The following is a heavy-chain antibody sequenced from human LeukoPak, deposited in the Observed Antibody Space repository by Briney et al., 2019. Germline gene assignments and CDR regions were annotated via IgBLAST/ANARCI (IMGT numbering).Heavy chain of an antibody. Sequence: TSETLSLTCTVSGGSISSSSYYWGWIRQPPGKGLEWIGSIYYSGSTYYNPSLKSRVTISVDTSKNQFSLKLSSVTAADTAVHYCARQGVRAYYYMDVWGKGTTVTISS. V-gene: IGHV4-39*01. CDR3: ARQGVRAYYYMDV. D-gene: IGHD3-10*01. CDR1: GGSISSSSYY. CDR2: IYYSGST. J-gene: IGHJ6*03.